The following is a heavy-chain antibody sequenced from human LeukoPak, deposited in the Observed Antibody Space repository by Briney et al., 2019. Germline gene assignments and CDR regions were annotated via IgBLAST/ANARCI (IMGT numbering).Heavy chain of an antibody. J-gene: IGHJ4*02. D-gene: IGHD5-18*01. CDR2: IYYSGST. Sequence: PSETLSLTCTVSGGSISSYYWSWTRQPPGKGLEWIGYIYYSGSTNYNPSLKSRVTISVDTSKNQFSLKLSSVTAADTAVYYCARSDTAMVPFAYWGQGTLVTVSS. CDR1: GGSISSYY. CDR3: ARSDTAMVPFAY. V-gene: IGHV4-59*01.